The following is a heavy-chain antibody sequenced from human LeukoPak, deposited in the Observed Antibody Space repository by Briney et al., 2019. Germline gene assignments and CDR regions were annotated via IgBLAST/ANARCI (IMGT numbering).Heavy chain of an antibody. V-gene: IGHV4-59*01. Sequence: SQTLSLTCTVSGGSISNYYWSWIRQPPGKGLEWIGYIHYSGSTNNNPSLKSRVTISVDTSKNQFSLKLTSVTAADTAVYYCARNYDFWSGYLDYWGQGTLVTVSS. D-gene: IGHD3-3*01. CDR3: ARNYDFWSGYLDY. CDR1: GGSISNYY. J-gene: IGHJ4*02. CDR2: IHYSGST.